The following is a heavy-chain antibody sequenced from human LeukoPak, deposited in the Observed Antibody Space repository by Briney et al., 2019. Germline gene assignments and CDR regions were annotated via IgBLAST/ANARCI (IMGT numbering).Heavy chain of an antibody. CDR1: GFTFSSYG. J-gene: IGHJ6*04. Sequence: GGSLRLSCAASGFTFSSYGMHWVRQAPGKGLEWVSYISSSGSTIYYADSVKGRFTISRDNAKNSLYLQMNSLRAEDTAVYYCAELGITMIGGVWGRGTTVTISS. CDR2: ISSSGSTI. CDR3: AELGITMIGGV. V-gene: IGHV3-48*04. D-gene: IGHD3-10*02.